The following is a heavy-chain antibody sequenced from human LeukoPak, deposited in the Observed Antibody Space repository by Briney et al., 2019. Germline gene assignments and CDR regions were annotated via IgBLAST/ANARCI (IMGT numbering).Heavy chain of an antibody. Sequence: QTGGSLRLSCAASGFTFSSYAMHWVRQAPGKGLEWVAVISYDGSNKYYADSVKGRFTISRDNSKNTLYLQMNSLRAEDTAVYYCAREGAYYDFWSGYSLDYWGQGTLVTVSS. CDR3: AREGAYYDFWSGYSLDY. D-gene: IGHD3-3*01. V-gene: IGHV3-30-3*01. CDR1: GFTFSSYA. J-gene: IGHJ4*02. CDR2: ISYDGSNK.